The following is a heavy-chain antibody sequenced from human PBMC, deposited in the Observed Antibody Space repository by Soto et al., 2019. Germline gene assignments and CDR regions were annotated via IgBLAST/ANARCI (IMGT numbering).Heavy chain of an antibody. CDR1: GGSISSSSYY. Sequence: PSETLSLTWTVSGGSISSSSYYWVWIRQPPGKGLEWIGSIYYSGSTYYNPSLKSRVTISVDTSKNQFSLKLSSVTAADTAVYYCARQGYDFWSGYRRGFDYWGQGTLVTVSS. CDR2: IYYSGST. CDR3: ARQGYDFWSGYRRGFDY. D-gene: IGHD3-3*01. V-gene: IGHV4-39*01. J-gene: IGHJ4*02.